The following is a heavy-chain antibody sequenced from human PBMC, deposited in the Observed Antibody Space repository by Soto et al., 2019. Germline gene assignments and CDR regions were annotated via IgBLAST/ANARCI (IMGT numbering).Heavy chain of an antibody. D-gene: IGHD6-19*01. CDR3: ARGGDRVAGSHRYYYGMDV. Sequence: AASVKVSCKASGYTFTSYDINWVRQATGQGLEWMGWMNPNSGNTGYAQKFQGRVTMTRNTSISTAYMELSSLRSEDTAVYYCARGGDRVAGSHRYYYGMDVWGQGTTVTVSS. J-gene: IGHJ6*02. CDR2: MNPNSGNT. V-gene: IGHV1-8*01. CDR1: GYTFTSYD.